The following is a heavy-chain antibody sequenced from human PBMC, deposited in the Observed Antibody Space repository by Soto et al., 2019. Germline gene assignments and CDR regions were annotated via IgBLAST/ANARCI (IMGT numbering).Heavy chain of an antibody. CDR1: GYTFTSYA. D-gene: IGHD3-3*01. CDR3: ARAVLRFLEWFSY. V-gene: IGHV1-3*01. J-gene: IGHJ4*02. Sequence: ASVKVSCKASGYTFTSYAMHWVRQAPGQRLEWMGWINAGNGNTKYSQKFQGRVTITRDTSAGTAYMELSSLRSEDTAVYYCARAVLRFLEWFSYWGQGTLVTVSS. CDR2: INAGNGNT.